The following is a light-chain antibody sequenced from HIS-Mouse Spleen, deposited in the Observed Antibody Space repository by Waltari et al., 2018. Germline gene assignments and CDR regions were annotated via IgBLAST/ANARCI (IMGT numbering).Light chain of an antibody. Sequence: SSELTQDPAVSVALGQTVRITCQGDSLRSYYASWYQQKPGQAPVLVIYGKNNRPSGIPDRCAGSRSGNTASLTITGAQAEDEADYYCNSRDSSGNHYVFGTGTKVTVL. V-gene: IGLV3-19*01. CDR1: SLRSYY. J-gene: IGLJ1*01. CDR2: GKN. CDR3: NSRDSSGNHYV.